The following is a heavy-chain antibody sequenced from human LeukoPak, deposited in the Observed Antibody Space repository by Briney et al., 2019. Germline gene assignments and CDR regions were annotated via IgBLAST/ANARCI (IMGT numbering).Heavy chain of an antibody. D-gene: IGHD6-19*01. J-gene: IGHJ4*02. CDR3: ARDFGTTGWHTFDY. CDR1: GDSVSSKNGA. Sequence: SQTLSCTCAVTGDSVSSKNGAWNWIRQSPSRGLECLRRAYYRSKWYNDYAESMEGRMTISQDTSKNQYSLHLNSVTPVDTAVYYCARDFGTTGWHTFDYWGQGTLVTVSS. CDR2: AYYRSKWYN. V-gene: IGHV6-1*01.